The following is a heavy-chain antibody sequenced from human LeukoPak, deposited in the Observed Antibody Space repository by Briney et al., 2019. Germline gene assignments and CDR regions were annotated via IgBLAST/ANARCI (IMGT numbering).Heavy chain of an antibody. CDR3: ARDRVATIFTYHPMFDS. J-gene: IGHJ5*01. V-gene: IGHV3-74*01. CDR2: INPDESDK. D-gene: IGHD3-10*02. Sequence: GGSLRLSCAASGFTFSSHWMSWVRQAPGKGLEWVSRINPDESDKAYADSVKGRFTISRDNAKNTLYLQMNSLRAEDTAVYYCARDRVATIFTYHPMFDSWGPGTLVTVSS. CDR1: GFTFSSHW.